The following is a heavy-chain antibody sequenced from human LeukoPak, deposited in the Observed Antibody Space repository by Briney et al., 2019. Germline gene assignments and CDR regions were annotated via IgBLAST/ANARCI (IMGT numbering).Heavy chain of an antibody. J-gene: IGHJ4*02. CDR3: AKAPAYYYDSSGYRDY. CDR2: ISGNGGST. D-gene: IGHD3-22*01. CDR1: GFTFSSYA. V-gene: IGHV3-23*01. Sequence: PGGSLRLSCAASGFTFSSYAMSWVRQAPGKGLEWVSAISGNGGSTYYADSVKGRFTISRDNSKNTLYLQMNSLRAEDTAVYYCAKAPAYYYDSSGYRDYWGQGTLVTVSS.